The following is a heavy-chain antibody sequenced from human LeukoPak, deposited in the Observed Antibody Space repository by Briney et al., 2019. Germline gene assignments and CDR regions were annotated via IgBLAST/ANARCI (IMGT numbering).Heavy chain of an antibody. CDR3: ARSMGVLLWFGELLSDAFDI. D-gene: IGHD3-10*01. J-gene: IGHJ3*02. V-gene: IGHV3-7*01. Sequence: GGSLRLSCAASGFTFSSYWMSWVRQAPGKGLEWVANIKQDGSEKYYVDSVKGRFTISRDNAKNSLYLQMNSLRAEDTAVYYCARSMGVLLWFGELLSDAFDIWGQGTVVTVSS. CDR2: IKQDGSEK. CDR1: GFTFSSYW.